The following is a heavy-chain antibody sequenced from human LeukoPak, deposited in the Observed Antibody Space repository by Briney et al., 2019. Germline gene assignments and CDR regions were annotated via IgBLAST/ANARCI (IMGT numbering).Heavy chain of an antibody. J-gene: IGHJ3*02. CDR2: IYPGDSDT. CDR3: ARPTPTGKSHDAFDI. CDR1: GYSFTDYW. D-gene: IGHD3-9*01. V-gene: IGHV5-51*01. Sequence: KVGESLKISCKGSGYSFTDYWIGWVRQMPGKGLDWMGIIYPGDSDTRYSPSFQGQVTISADKSISTAYLQWSSLKASDTAKYYCARPTPTGKSHDAFDIWGQGTMVIVSS.